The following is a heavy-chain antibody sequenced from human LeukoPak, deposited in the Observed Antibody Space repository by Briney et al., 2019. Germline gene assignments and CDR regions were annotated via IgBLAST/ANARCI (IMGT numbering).Heavy chain of an antibody. J-gene: IGHJ4*02. D-gene: IGHD2-21*02. CDR2: IYYSGNT. V-gene: IGHV4-39*01. CDR3: ARQTALTHSHFDY. CDR1: GGSISTSAYY. Sequence: SETLSLTCIVSGGSISTSAYYWGWIRQPPGEGLQWIGSIYYSGNTYYNSSLKSRVTISVDTSTSQFSLRLSSVTAADTAVYYCARQTALTHSHFDYWGQGTLVTVSS.